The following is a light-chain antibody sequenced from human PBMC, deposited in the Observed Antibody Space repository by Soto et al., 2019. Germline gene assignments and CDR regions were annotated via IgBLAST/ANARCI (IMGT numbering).Light chain of an antibody. CDR3: ATWDDSLSGYV. J-gene: IGLJ1*01. CDR1: SSNIGSNS. CDR2: YNN. V-gene: IGLV1-47*02. Sequence: QSVLTQPPSASGTPGQRVTISCSGRSSNIGSNSVYWYQQLPGTAPKLLIYYNNQRPSGVPDRFSGSKSGTSASLAISGLRSEDEADYYCATWDDSLSGYVFGTGTKVTVL.